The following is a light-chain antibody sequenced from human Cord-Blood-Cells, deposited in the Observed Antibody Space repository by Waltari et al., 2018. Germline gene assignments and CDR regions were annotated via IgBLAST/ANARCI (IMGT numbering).Light chain of an antibody. CDR1: QSLLHSNGYNY. CDR2: LGS. J-gene: IGKJ1*01. Sequence: DIVVPQSPLSLPVTPGQPPSTSCTSSQSLLHSNGYNYLDWYLQKPRQYPQLLIYLGSNRASGVPDRFSGSGSGTDFTLKISRVEAEDVGVYYCMQALQTPWTFGQGTKVEIK. CDR3: MQALQTPWT. V-gene: IGKV2-28*01.